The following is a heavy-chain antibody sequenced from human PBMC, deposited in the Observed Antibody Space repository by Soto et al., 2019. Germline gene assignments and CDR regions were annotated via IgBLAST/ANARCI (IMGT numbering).Heavy chain of an antibody. CDR2: IWYDGSNK. D-gene: IGHD3-22*01. Sequence: ESGGGVVQPGRSLRLSCAASGFTFSSYGMHWVRQAPGKGLEWVAVIWYDGSNKYYADSVKGRFTISRDNSKNTLYLQMNSLRAEDTAVYYCATTYYYDSREYYFDYWGQGTLVTVSS. CDR1: GFTFSSYG. V-gene: IGHV3-33*01. J-gene: IGHJ4*02. CDR3: ATTYYYDSREYYFDY.